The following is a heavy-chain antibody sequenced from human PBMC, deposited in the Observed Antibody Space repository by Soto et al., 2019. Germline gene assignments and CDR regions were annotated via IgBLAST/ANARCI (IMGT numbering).Heavy chain of an antibody. Sequence: QVQLQQWGAGLLKPSETLSLTCAVYGGSFSGYYWSWIRQPPGKGLEWIGEINHSGSTNYNPSLKRRVTISVDTSKNQFSLKLSSVTAADTAVYYCARGLPTQYYYYYYMDVWGKGTTVTVSS. J-gene: IGHJ6*03. CDR2: INHSGST. CDR1: GGSFSGYY. CDR3: ARGLPTQYYYYYYMDV. V-gene: IGHV4-34*01.